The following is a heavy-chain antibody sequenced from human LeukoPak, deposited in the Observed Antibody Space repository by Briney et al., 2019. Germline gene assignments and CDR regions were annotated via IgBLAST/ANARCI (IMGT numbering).Heavy chain of an antibody. D-gene: IGHD5-18*01. J-gene: IGHJ4*02. V-gene: IGHV1-18*01. CDR3: ARALHGGGYSYGKAHDWAIDY. CDR1: GYTFTSYG. CDR2: ISAYNGNT. Sequence: ASVKVSCKASGYTFTSYGISWVRQAPGQGLEWMGWISAYNGNTNYAQKLQGRVTITADKSTSTAYMELSSLRSEDTAVYYCARALHGGGYSYGKAHDWAIDYWGQGTLVTVSS.